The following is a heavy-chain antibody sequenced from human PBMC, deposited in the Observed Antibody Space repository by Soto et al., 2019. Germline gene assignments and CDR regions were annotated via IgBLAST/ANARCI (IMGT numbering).Heavy chain of an antibody. CDR1: GFTCSSNY. D-gene: IGHD4-4*01. V-gene: IGHV3-66*01. J-gene: IGHJ4*02. Sequence: EVQLVESGGGLVQPGGSLRLSCAASGFTCSSNYMTWVCQAPGKGLEWVSIIYSGGITYYADSVKGRFTISRDNSKNTLYLQMNSLRAEDTAVYYCARGYSNFDYWGQGTLVTVSS. CDR2: IYSGGIT. CDR3: ARGYSNFDY.